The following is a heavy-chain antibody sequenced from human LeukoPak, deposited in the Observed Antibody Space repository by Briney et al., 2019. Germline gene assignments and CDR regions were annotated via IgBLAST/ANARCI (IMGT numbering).Heavy chain of an antibody. J-gene: IGHJ3*02. CDR1: GFTFSHYV. CDR3: ARGPSIVARYYAFDI. Sequence: GGSLRLSCEASGFTFSHYVMNWVRQAPGKGLEWVSYISSSGNTISYADSVKGRFTMSRDNAKNSLYLQVISLRAEDTAVYYCARGPSIVARYYAFDIWGQGALVTVSS. D-gene: IGHD6-6*01. V-gene: IGHV3-48*03. CDR2: ISSSGNTI.